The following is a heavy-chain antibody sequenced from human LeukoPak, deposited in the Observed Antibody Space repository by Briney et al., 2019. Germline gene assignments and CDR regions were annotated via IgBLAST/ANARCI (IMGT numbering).Heavy chain of an antibody. J-gene: IGHJ4*02. CDR2: VLYIGTT. V-gene: IGHV4-59*05. D-gene: IGHD3-22*01. Sequence: PSETLSLTCTVSGGSISSYYWSWIRQSPGKGLEWIGSVLYIGTTYYNPSLTSRVTIFVDTSKNQFSLRLGSMTAADTAVYYCARQTSSAWRLFDYWGQGALVTVSS. CDR3: ARQTSSAWRLFDY. CDR1: GGSISSYY.